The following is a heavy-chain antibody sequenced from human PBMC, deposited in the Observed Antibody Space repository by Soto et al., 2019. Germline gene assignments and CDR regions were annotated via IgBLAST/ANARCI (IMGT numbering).Heavy chain of an antibody. J-gene: IGHJ4*02. D-gene: IGHD1-20*01. CDR1: GGSISNYY. CDR3: ARGGYNWNDVTDY. Sequence: QVQLQESGPGLVKHSETLSLTCIVSGGSISNYYWSWIRQPPGKGLEWIGYIYYRGSTNYNPSLKSRVTISVDTSKNHCSLKLSYVTAADTAGYYCARGGYNWNDVTDYWGQGTLVTVSS. V-gene: IGHV4-59*01. CDR2: IYYRGST.